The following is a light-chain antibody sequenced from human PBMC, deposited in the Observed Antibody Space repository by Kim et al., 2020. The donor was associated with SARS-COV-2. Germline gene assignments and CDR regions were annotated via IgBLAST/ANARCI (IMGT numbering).Light chain of an antibody. CDR2: DAS. J-gene: IGKJ5*01. CDR3: QQRSNWLIT. Sequence: LSPGERATLSCRASQGVSSYLAWYQQKPGQAPRLLIYDASNRATGIPARFSGSGSGTDFTLTISSLEPEDFAVYYCQQRSNWLITFGQGTRLEIK. CDR1: QGVSSY. V-gene: IGKV3-11*01.